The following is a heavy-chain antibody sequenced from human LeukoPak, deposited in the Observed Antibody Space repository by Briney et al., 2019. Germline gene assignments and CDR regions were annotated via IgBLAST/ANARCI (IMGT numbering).Heavy chain of an antibody. V-gene: IGHV4-59*08. J-gene: IGHJ3*02. D-gene: IGHD3-9*01. CDR2: ISYSGST. Sequence: PSETLSLTCTVSGGSISSYYWSWIRQPPGKGLEWIGYISYSGSTNYNPSLKSRVTISIDTSKNQFSLKLRSVTAADTAIYYCARQGYDILTGYINAFDIWGQGTMVTVSS. CDR1: GGSISSYY. CDR3: ARQGYDILTGYINAFDI.